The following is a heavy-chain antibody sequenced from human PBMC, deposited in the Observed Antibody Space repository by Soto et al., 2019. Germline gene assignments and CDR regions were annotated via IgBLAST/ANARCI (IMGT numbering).Heavy chain of an antibody. Sequence: QVQLEQSGAEVKKPGASVKVSCKTSGYTFTSYTLHWVRQAPGQGLEWMGWINAGNGREKYSQRFQDRVSLSTDKSPTPPYMELRSPRSEDTAMYYCARGGGWVGEASFDSWGQGTLVTVSS. CDR1: GYTFTSYT. CDR2: INAGNGRE. CDR3: ARGGGWVGEASFDS. D-gene: IGHD3-10*01. V-gene: IGHV1-3*01. J-gene: IGHJ4*02.